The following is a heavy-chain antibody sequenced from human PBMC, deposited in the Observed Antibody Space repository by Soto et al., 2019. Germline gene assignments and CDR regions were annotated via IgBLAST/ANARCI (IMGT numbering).Heavy chain of an antibody. D-gene: IGHD3-3*01. V-gene: IGHV1-3*01. CDR2: INAGNGNT. CDR3: ARENDFWIGYSFDY. CDR1: GYTFTDYA. J-gene: IGHJ4*02. Sequence: ASVKVSCKASGYTFTDYAIQWVRQAPGQRLEWMGWINAGNGNTKYSQKFQGRVTITRDTSASTAYIELSSLRSEDTAVYYCARENDFWIGYSFDYFGQGTLVTFSS.